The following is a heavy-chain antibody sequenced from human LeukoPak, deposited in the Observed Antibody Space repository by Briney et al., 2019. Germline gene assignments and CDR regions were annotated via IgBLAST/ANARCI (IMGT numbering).Heavy chain of an antibody. CDR1: GGTFSSYA. V-gene: IGHV1-69*05. CDR2: IIPILGTA. D-gene: IGHD6-13*01. CDR3: ARDGSSRTDAFDI. Sequence: SVKVSCKASGGTFSSYAISWVRQAPGQGLEWMGGIIPILGTANYAQKFQGRVTITTDESTSTAYMELSSLRSEDTAVYYCARDGSSRTDAFDIWGQGTMVTVSS. J-gene: IGHJ3*02.